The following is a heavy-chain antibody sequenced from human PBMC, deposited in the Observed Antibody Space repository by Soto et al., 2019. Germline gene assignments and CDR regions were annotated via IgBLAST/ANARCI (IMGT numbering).Heavy chain of an antibody. D-gene: IGHD3-16*01. V-gene: IGHV3-9*01. CDR2: INWISSYI. J-gene: IGHJ3*02. CDR1: GFTFEDHA. Sequence: EVQLVESGGRLVQPGRSLRLSCAASGFTFEDHAMYWVRQAPGKGLEGVSGINWISSYIGYADSVKGRFTISRDNAKNSVYLQMNSLRAEDTALYYCAKDRGGSASMDVGDALDICGQGTMVTVSS. CDR3: AKDRGGSASMDVGDALDI.